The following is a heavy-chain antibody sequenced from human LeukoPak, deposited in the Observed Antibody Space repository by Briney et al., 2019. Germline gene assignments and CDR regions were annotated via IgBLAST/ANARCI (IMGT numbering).Heavy chain of an antibody. D-gene: IGHD3-10*01. V-gene: IGHV4-59*01. CDR2: IYYSGST. CDR1: GGSISSYY. J-gene: IGHJ4*02. CDR3: ARVGWAMVRGVISYYFDY. Sequence: SETLSLTCTVSGGSISSYYWSWIRQPPGKGLEWIGYIYYSGSTNYNPSLKSRVTISVDTSKNQFSLKLSSVTAADTAVYYCARVGWAMVRGVISYYFDYWGQGTLVTVSS.